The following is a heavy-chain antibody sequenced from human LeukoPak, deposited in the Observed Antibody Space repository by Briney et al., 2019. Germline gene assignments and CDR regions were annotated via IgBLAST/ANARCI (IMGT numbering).Heavy chain of an antibody. CDR3: ASVAYDTSLHH. CDR1: GGSISSGGYF. D-gene: IGHD3-22*01. Sequence: PSQTLSLTCTVSGGSISSGGYFWSWIRQHPGKGLEWIGYIYYSGSTYYNPSLKGRVTISVDTSKNQFSLRLSSVTAADTAIYYCASVAYDTSLHHWGQGTRVTVSS. CDR2: IYYSGST. V-gene: IGHV4-31*03. J-gene: IGHJ1*01.